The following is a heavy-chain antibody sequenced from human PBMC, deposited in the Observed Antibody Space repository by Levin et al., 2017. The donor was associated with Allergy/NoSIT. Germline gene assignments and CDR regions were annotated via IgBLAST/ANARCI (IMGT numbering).Heavy chain of an antibody. CDR3: ARAHEDGYTIFDY. Sequence: GGSLRLSCAASGFIFSDYYMNWIRQAPGKGLEWVSYISSSGSRVFYADSVKGRFTISRDNAKNSLILQMNRLRAEDTAVYYCARAHEDGYTIFDYWGQGTLVTVSS. V-gene: IGHV3-11*01. J-gene: IGHJ4*02. CDR1: GFIFSDYY. CDR2: ISSSGSRV. D-gene: IGHD5-24*01.